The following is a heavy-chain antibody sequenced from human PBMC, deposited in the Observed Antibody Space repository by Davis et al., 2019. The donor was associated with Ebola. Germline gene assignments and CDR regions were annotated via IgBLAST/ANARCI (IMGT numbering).Heavy chain of an antibody. Sequence: PSETLSLTCTVSGGSISSGGYYWSWIRQPPGKGLEWIGEINHSGSTNYNPSLKSRVTISVDTSKNQFSLKLSSVTAADTAVYYCARGYKGYGSGSSPIYYYYMDVWGKGTTVTVSS. CDR2: INHSGST. CDR1: GGSISSGGYY. J-gene: IGHJ6*03. CDR3: ARGYKGYGSGSSPIYYYYMDV. D-gene: IGHD3-10*01. V-gene: IGHV4-39*07.